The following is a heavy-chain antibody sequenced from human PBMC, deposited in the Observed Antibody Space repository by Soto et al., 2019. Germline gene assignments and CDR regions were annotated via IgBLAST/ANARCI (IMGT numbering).Heavy chain of an antibody. CDR1: GGTFSSYT. CDR3: ARETGVCSGGSCYRDRADY. V-gene: IGHV1-69*04. CDR2: IIPILGIA. D-gene: IGHD2-15*01. Sequence: GASVKVSCKASGGTFSSYTISWVRQAPGQGLEWMGRIIPILGIANYAQKFQGRVTITADKSTSTAYMELSSLRSEDTAVYYCARETGVCSGGSCYRDRADYWGQGPLVTAPQ. J-gene: IGHJ4*02.